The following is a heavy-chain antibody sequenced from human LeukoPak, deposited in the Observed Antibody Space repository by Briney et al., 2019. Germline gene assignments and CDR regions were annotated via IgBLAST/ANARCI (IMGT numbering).Heavy chain of an antibody. J-gene: IGHJ4*02. V-gene: IGHV3-30*03. CDR3: ARVPGSGSYYNLHYFDY. CDR2: ISYDGSNK. Sequence: GGSLRLSCAASGFTFSSYGMHWVRQAPGKGLEWVAVISYDGSNKYYADSVKGRFTISRDNSKNTLYLQMNSLRAEDTAVYYCARVPGSGSYYNLHYFDYWGQGTLVTVSS. CDR1: GFTFSSYG. D-gene: IGHD3-10*01.